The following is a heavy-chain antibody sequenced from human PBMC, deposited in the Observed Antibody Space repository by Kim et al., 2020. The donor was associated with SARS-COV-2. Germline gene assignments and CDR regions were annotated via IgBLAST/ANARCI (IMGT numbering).Heavy chain of an antibody. CDR2: INHSGST. J-gene: IGHJ4*02. CDR1: GGSFSGYY. Sequence: SETLSLTCAVYGGSFSGYYWSWIRQPPGKGLEWIGEINHSGSTNYNPSLKSRVTISVDTSKNQFSLKLSSVTAADTAVYYCARYGDYVHYFDYWGQGTL. D-gene: IGHD4-17*01. V-gene: IGHV4-34*01. CDR3: ARYGDYVHYFDY.